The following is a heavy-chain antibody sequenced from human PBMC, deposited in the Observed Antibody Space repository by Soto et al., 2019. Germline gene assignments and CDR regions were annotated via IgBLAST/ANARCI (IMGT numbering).Heavy chain of an antibody. D-gene: IGHD6-19*01. CDR3: AGKIAVAGSGFDY. V-gene: IGHV3-23*01. J-gene: IGHJ4*02. CDR1: GLTFSSSA. Sequence: EVQLLESGGGLVQPGGSLRVSCAASGLTFSSSAWSWVRQAPGKGLEWVSAITSSGGGTFYADSVKGRFTISRDNSKNTLYLQMNSLRVDDTAIYYCAGKIAVAGSGFDYWGQGTLVTVSS. CDR2: ITSSGGGT.